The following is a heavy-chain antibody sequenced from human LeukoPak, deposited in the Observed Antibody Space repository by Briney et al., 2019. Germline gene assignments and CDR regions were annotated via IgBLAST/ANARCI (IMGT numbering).Heavy chain of an antibody. Sequence: PSETLSLTCTVSGRSISSYYWSWIRQPPGKGLEWIGYIYYSGSTNYNPSLKSRVTISVDTSKNQFSLKLSSETAADTAVYYCPRTLGGAFDYWGQGTLVTVSS. CDR3: PRTLGGAFDY. J-gene: IGHJ4*02. CDR2: IYYSGST. D-gene: IGHD1-26*01. V-gene: IGHV4-59*01. CDR1: GRSISSYY.